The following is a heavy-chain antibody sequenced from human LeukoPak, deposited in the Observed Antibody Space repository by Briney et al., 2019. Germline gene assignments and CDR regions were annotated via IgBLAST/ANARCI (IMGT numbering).Heavy chain of an antibody. CDR1: GYTFTSYY. CDR3: ARGGSPPWNDEIY. V-gene: IGHV1-8*02. CDR2: MNPNSGNT. D-gene: IGHD1-1*01. J-gene: IGHJ4*02. Sequence: GASVKVSCKASGYTFTSYYMHWVRQATGQGLEWMGWMNPNSGNTGYAQKFQGRVTMTRNTSISTAYMELSSLRSEDTAVYYCARGGSPPWNDEIYWGQRTLVTVSS.